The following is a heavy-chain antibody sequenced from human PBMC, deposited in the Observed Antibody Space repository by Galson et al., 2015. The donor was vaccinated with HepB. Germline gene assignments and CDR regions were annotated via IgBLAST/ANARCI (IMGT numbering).Heavy chain of an antibody. CDR2: TYYRSKWYN. CDR1: GDSVSSNSAA. J-gene: IGHJ5*02. D-gene: IGHD4-17*01. CDR3: AKEEWATAPTQRWFDP. Sequence: CAISGDSVSSNSAAWNWIRQSPSRGLEWLGRTYYRSKWYNDYAVSVKSRITINPDTSKNQFSLKLSSVTTADTAVYYCAKEEWATAPTQRWFDPWGQGTLVTVSS. V-gene: IGHV6-1*01.